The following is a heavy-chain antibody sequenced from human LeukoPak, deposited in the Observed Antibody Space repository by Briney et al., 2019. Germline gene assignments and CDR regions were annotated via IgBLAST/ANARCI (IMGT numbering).Heavy chain of an antibody. J-gene: IGHJ4*02. Sequence: GGSLRRSGAASGFTFSSYWMSWVRQAPGKGLEWVANIKQDGSEKYYVDSVKGRLTISRDNAKNSLYLQMNSLRAEDTAVYYCARGVQWLLYYFDYWGQGTLVTVSS. CDR2: IKQDGSEK. D-gene: IGHD3-22*01. CDR3: ARGVQWLLYYFDY. CDR1: GFTFSSYW. V-gene: IGHV3-7*01.